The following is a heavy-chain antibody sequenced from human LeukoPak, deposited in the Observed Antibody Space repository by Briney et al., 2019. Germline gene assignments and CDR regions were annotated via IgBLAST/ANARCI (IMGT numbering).Heavy chain of an antibody. CDR1: GGSFSGYY. D-gene: IGHD3-16*02. V-gene: IGHV4-34*01. CDR3: ARVSLWAAYFDY. J-gene: IGHJ4*02. Sequence: SETLSLTCAVYGGSFSGYYWSWIRQPPGKGLEWIGEINHSGSTNYNPSLKSRVTISVDTSKNQFSLKLSSATAADTAVYYCARVSLWAAYFDYWGQGTLVTVSS. CDR2: INHSGST.